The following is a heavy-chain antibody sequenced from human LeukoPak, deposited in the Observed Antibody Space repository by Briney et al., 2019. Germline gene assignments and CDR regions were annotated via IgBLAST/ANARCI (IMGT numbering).Heavy chain of an antibody. Sequence: PSETLSLTCTVSGGSISSYYWSWIRQPPGKGLELIGYISYSGSTNYIPSLKSRVTMSLDTSKNQFSLKLSSVTAADTAVYCCARHETGTTLDYWGQGTLVTVSS. D-gene: IGHD1-7*01. CDR1: GGSISSYY. CDR3: ARHETGTTLDY. CDR2: ISYSGST. V-gene: IGHV4-59*08. J-gene: IGHJ4*02.